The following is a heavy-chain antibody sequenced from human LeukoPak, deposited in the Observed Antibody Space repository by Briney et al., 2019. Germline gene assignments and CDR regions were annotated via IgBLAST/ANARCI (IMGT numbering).Heavy chain of an antibody. Sequence: GGSLRLSCAASGFTFSSYSMNWVRQAPGKGLEWVSSISSSSSYIYYADSVKGRFTISRDNAKNSLYLQMNSPRAEDTAVYYCASSSGTTYCYNWFDPWGQRTLVTVSS. CDR1: GFTFSSYS. CDR2: ISSSSSYI. D-gene: IGHD1-7*01. CDR3: ASSSGTTYCYNWFDP. V-gene: IGHV3-21*01. J-gene: IGHJ5*02.